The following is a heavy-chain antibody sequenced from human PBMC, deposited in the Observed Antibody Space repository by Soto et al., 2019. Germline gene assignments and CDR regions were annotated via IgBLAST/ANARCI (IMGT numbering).Heavy chain of an antibody. Sequence: QVQLVESGGGVVQPGRSLRLSCAASGFTFNTYTMHWVRQAPHKGLEWVSVISYDGSYTSYADSVKGRFTISRDNSKNTLYLQMNSLRVEDTATYYCARVRGNTAMVTDDYWGQDTPVTVSS. CDR2: ISYDGSYT. J-gene: IGHJ4*02. D-gene: IGHD5-18*01. CDR3: ARVRGNTAMVTDDY. CDR1: GFTFNTYT. V-gene: IGHV3-30-3*01.